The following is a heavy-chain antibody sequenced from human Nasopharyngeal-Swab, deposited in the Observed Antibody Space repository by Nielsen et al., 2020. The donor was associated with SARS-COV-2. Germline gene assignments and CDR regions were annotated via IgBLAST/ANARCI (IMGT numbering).Heavy chain of an antibody. V-gene: IGHV4-34*01. D-gene: IGHD3-22*01. Sequence: SETLSLTCAVYGGSFSGYHWSWIRQPPGKGLGWIREINHSGTTSYNPSLKSRVTISSDTSKNQFSLKLSSVTAADTAVYYCARGHRSISMIVVVIATAHFYFDSWGRGTLVTFTS. CDR2: INHSGTT. J-gene: IGHJ4*02. CDR3: ARGHRSISMIVVVIATAHFYFDS. CDR1: GGSFSGYH.